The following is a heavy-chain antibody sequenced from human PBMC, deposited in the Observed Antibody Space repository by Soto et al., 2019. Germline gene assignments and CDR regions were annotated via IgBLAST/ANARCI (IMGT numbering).Heavy chain of an antibody. CDR2: ISAYNGNT. D-gene: IGHD6-13*01. V-gene: IGHV1-18*01. J-gene: IGHJ3*02. CDR1: GYTFTSYG. CDR3: ARDYGPEQQLARSEGSAFDI. Sequence: ASVKVSCKASGYTFTSYGISWVRQAPGQGLEWMGWISAYNGNTNYAQKLQGRVTMTTDTSTSTAYMELRSLRSDDTAVYYCARDYGPEQQLARSEGSAFDIWGQGTMVTVSS.